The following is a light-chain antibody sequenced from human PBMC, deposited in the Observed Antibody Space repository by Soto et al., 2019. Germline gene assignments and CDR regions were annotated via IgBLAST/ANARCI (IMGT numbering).Light chain of an antibody. J-gene: IGKJ5*01. Sequence: DIQMTQSPSTLSASVGDRVTITFRASQSISTYLNWYQKKPGKAPNLLIYDASRLQSGVPSRFSGSGGGTDFTLSISSVQPEDFATYFCQQSYMDPITFGQGRRLEI. CDR3: QQSYMDPIT. V-gene: IGKV1-39*01. CDR1: QSISTY. CDR2: DAS.